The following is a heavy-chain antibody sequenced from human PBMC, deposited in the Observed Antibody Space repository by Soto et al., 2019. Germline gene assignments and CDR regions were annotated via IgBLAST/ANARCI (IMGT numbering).Heavy chain of an antibody. Sequence: PGGSLRLSCAASGFTFSSYAMSWVRQAPGKGLEWVSAISGSGGSTYYADSVKGRFTISRDNSKNTLYLQMNSLRAEDTAVYYCAKDLGKYRRSWPIDYWGQGTLVTVSS. D-gene: IGHD6-13*01. J-gene: IGHJ4*02. CDR1: GFTFSSYA. CDR3: AKDLGKYRRSWPIDY. CDR2: ISGSGGST. V-gene: IGHV3-23*01.